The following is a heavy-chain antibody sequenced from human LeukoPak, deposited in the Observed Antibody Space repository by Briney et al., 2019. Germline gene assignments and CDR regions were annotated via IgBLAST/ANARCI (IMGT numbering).Heavy chain of an antibody. CDR2: FDPEDGET. CDR1: GYTLTELS. D-gene: IGHD2-2*01. J-gene: IGHJ1*01. Sequence: ASVKVSCKVSGYTLTELSMHWVRQAPGKGLEWMGGFDPEDGETIYAQKFQGRVTMTEDTPTDTAYMELSSLRSEDTAVYYCATVTMGAEYFQHWGQGTLVTVSS. CDR3: ATVTMGAEYFQH. V-gene: IGHV1-24*01.